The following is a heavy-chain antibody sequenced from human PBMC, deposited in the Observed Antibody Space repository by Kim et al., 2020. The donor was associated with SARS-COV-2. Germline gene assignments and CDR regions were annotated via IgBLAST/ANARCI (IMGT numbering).Heavy chain of an antibody. CDR1: GFTFSSYS. CDR3: ARFKAAAVSVGDY. V-gene: IGHV3-21*01. D-gene: IGHD6-13*01. CDR2: ISSSSSYI. J-gene: IGHJ4*02. Sequence: GGSLRLSCAASGFTFSSYSMNWVRQAPGKGLEWVSSISSSSSYIYYADSVKGRFTISRDNAKNSLYLQMNSLRAEDTAVYYCARFKAAAVSVGDYWGQGTLVTVSS.